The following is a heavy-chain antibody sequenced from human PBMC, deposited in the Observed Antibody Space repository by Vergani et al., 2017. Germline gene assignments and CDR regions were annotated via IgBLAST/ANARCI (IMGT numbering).Heavy chain of an antibody. CDR1: GGSISSSSSY. CDR3: ARDPKKARVFDS. J-gene: IGHJ3*02. V-gene: IGHV4-39*07. Sequence: QLQLQESGPGLVKPSETLSLTCTVSGGSISSSSSYWGWIRQPPGKWLEWIGSIYYSGSTYYNPSLKSRVTISVNTSKNQFSLKLSSVTAADTAVYYCARDPKKARVFDSWGQGTMVTVSS. CDR2: IYYSGST.